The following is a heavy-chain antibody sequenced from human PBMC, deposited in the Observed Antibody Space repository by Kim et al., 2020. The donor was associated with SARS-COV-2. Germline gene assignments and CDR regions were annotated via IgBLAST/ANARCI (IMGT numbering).Heavy chain of an antibody. CDR3: AREFNWNLFYYYYAMDV. D-gene: IGHD1-7*01. CDR1: GYTFTNYG. V-gene: IGHV1-18*01. J-gene: IGHJ6*04. CDR2: ISTYSGDT. Sequence: ASVKVSCKASGYTFTNYGINWVRQAPGQGLEWMGWISTYSGDTNYAQKLQGRVTMTTDTSTSTAYMELRSLRSDDTAVYYCAREFNWNLFYYYYAMDVGGKGTTVTVSS.